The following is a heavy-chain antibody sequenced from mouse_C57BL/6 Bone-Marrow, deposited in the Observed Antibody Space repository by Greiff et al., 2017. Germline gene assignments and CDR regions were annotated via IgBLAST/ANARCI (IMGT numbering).Heavy chain of an antibody. D-gene: IGHD2-3*01. Sequence: VQLQQSGAELARPGASVKLSCKASGYTFTSSGISWVKQRTGQGLEWIGEIYPRSGNTYYNGKFKGKATLTADKSSSTAYMELRSLTSEDSAVYFCARGGYSPFDYWGQGTTLTVSS. CDR3: ARGGYSPFDY. V-gene: IGHV1-81*01. CDR2: IYPRSGNT. CDR1: GYTFTSSG. J-gene: IGHJ2*01.